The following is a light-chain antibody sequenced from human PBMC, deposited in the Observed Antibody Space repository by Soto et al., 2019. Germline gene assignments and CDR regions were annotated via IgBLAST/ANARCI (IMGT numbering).Light chain of an antibody. Sequence: DIVLTQSPATLSLSPGERATLSCKASQSVSNFLAWYQQKPGQAPRLLIYDASSRATGIPDRFSGSGSGTDFTLTISRLEPEDFAVYYCQQYSTSPTFGGGTKVDIK. V-gene: IGKV3-20*01. CDR1: QSVSNF. J-gene: IGKJ4*01. CDR2: DAS. CDR3: QQYSTSPT.